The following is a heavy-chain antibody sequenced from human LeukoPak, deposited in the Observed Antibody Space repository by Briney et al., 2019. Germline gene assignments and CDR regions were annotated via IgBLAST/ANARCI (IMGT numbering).Heavy chain of an antibody. Sequence: GGSLRLSCAASGFTFSSYAMSWVRQAPGKGLEGVSAISGSGGSTYYADSVKGRFTISRDNSKNTLYLQMNSLRAEDTAVYYCAKAGTYGSGSYYLYYFDYWGQGTLVTVSS. CDR3: AKAGTYGSGSYYLYYFDY. V-gene: IGHV3-23*01. J-gene: IGHJ4*02. D-gene: IGHD3-10*01. CDR1: GFTFSSYA. CDR2: ISGSGGST.